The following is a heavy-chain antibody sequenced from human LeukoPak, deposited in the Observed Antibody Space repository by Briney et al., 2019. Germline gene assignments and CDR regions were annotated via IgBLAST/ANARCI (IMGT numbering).Heavy chain of an antibody. D-gene: IGHD2-2*01. CDR1: GYTFTSYG. CDR2: ISAYNGNT. V-gene: IGHV1-18*01. Sequence: ASVKVSCKASGYTFTSYGISWVRQAPGQGLEWMGWISAYNGNTNYAQKLQGRVTMTTDTSTSTAYMELRSLRSDDTAVYYCARDRSCSSTSCYHDYWGQGTLVTVSS. J-gene: IGHJ4*02. CDR3: ARDRSCSSTSCYHDY.